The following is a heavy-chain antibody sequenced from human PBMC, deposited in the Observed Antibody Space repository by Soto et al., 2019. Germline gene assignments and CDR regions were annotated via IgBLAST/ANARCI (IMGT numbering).Heavy chain of an antibody. CDR2: LSGGGGNT. V-gene: IGHV3-23*01. D-gene: IGHD2-15*01. CDR1: EFTFVSYA. CDR3: AKAGLEVVVAARFDF. Sequence: PGGSLRLSCAASEFTFVSYAISWVRKAPEEGLKWVSGLSGGGGNTYYADTVKGRFTISRDNSKNTLYLQMNSLRAGDTAIYYCAKAGLEVVVAARFDFWGQGTLVTVSS. J-gene: IGHJ4*02.